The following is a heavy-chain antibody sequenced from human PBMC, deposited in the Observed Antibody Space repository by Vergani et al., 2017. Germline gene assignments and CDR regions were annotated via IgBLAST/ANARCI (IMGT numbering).Heavy chain of an antibody. CDR1: GFTFNHYA. D-gene: IGHD5-12*01. CDR3: AKANPRNSGYDYLYYYHAMDV. J-gene: IGHJ6*02. CDR2: ISGSGGRT. V-gene: IGHV3-23*01. Sequence: EVQLLESGGDLVQPGGSLRLSCAASGFTFNHYAMNWVRQAPGKGLEWVSGISGSGGRTYYAGSVKGRFTISRDSYKNTLYLQMNSLSAGDTAVYYCAKANPRNSGYDYLYYYHAMDVWGQGTTVTVSS.